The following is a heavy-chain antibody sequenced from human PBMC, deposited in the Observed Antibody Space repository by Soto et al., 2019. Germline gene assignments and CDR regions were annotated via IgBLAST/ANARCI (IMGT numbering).Heavy chain of an antibody. Sequence: EVLLLESGGGLVQPGGSLRLSCAASGFTFSIYAMNWVRQAPGKGLEWVSVISGSGGSTYYADSVKGRFTISSDNFKKMLDWQMKSLSAEDTAVYYCARRTVGWYFDLWGRGTLVTVSS. CDR1: GFTFSIYA. J-gene: IGHJ2*01. D-gene: IGHD4-17*01. CDR2: ISGSGGST. V-gene: IGHV3-23*01. CDR3: ARRTVGWYFDL.